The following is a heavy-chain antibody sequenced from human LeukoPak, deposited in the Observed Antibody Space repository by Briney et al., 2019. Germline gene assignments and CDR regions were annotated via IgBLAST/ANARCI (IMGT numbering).Heavy chain of an antibody. D-gene: IGHD5-24*01. V-gene: IGHV1-46*01. Sequence: GASVKVSCKASGYTFTSYYMNWVRQAPGQGLEWMGIINPSGGSTSYAQKFQGRVTMTRDMSTSTVYMELSSLRSEDTAVYYCARAYGYLGAFDIWGQGTMVTVSS. CDR2: INPSGGST. J-gene: IGHJ3*02. CDR3: ARAYGYLGAFDI. CDR1: GYTFTSYY.